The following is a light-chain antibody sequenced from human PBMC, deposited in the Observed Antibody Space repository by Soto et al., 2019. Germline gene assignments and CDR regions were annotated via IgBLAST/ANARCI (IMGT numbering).Light chain of an antibody. CDR1: QSITSS. Sequence: DIQMTQSPYSLSASVGDRVTITCRASQSITSSLNWYQQKPGKAPNLLIYAASSLQSGVPSRFSGSGSGTDFTLTISSLQSEDFATYYCQQSYSTPYTFGQGTKLEIK. CDR2: AAS. CDR3: QQSYSTPYT. J-gene: IGKJ2*01. V-gene: IGKV1-39*01.